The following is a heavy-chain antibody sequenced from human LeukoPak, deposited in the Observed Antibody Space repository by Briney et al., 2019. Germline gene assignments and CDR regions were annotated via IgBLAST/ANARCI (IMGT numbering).Heavy chain of an antibody. Sequence: PSETLSLTCTVSGGSISSSSYYWGWIRQPPGKGLEWIGSIYYSGSTYYNPSLKSRVTISVDTSKNQFSLKLSSVTAADTAVYYCASFPHCSSTSCYTGWFDPWGQGTLVTVSS. CDR2: IYYSGST. J-gene: IGHJ5*02. V-gene: IGHV4-39*07. CDR3: ASFPHCSSTSCYTGWFDP. D-gene: IGHD2-2*02. CDR1: GGSISSSSYY.